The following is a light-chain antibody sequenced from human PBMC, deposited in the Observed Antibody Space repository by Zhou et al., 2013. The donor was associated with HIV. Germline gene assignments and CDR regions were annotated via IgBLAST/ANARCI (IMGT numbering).Light chain of an antibody. CDR1: QSISSS. V-gene: IGKV1-39*01. J-gene: IGKJ1*01. CDR2: AAS. Sequence: DIEMTQSPSSLSASVGDRVTITCRASQSISSSLNWFQQKPGKAPKVLIYAASSLQSGVPSRFSGSGSGTDFTLTISSLQPEDFATYYCQQANSFPRTFGQGPRW. CDR3: QQANSFPRT.